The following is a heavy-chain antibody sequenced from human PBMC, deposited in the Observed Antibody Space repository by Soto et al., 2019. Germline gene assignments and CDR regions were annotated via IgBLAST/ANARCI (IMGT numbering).Heavy chain of an antibody. CDR3: ARGPSLRYFDWLLWSGMDV. V-gene: IGHV4-34*01. CDR1: GGSFSGYY. CDR2: INHSGST. D-gene: IGHD3-9*01. Sequence: PSETLSLTCAVYGGSFSGYYWSWIRQPPGKGLEWIGEINHSGSTNYNPSLKSQVTISVDTSKNQFSLKLSSVTAADTAVYYCARGPSLRYFDWLLWSGMDVWGQGTTVTVSS. J-gene: IGHJ6*02.